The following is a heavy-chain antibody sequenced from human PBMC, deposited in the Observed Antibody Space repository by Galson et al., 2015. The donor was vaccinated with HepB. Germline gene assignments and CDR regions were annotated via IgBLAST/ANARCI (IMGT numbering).Heavy chain of an antibody. J-gene: IGHJ4*02. CDR2: ISSSSSYI. CDR1: GFTFSSYS. V-gene: IGHV3-21*01. D-gene: IGHD5-18*01. Sequence: LRLSCAASGFTFSSYSMNWVRQAPGTGLEWVSSISSSSSYIYYADSVKGRFTISRDNAKNSLYLQMNSLRAEDTAVYYCARAPGTASGYSYGYSDYWGQGTLVTVSS. CDR3: ARAPGTASGYSYGYSDY.